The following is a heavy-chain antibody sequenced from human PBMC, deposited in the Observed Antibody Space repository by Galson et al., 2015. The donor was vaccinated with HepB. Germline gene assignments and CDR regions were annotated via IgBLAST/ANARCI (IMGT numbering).Heavy chain of an antibody. CDR3: ARNRGNNDFDS. V-gene: IGHV4-4*02. J-gene: IGHJ4*02. CDR2: IYYGAIT. D-gene: IGHD4-23*01. Sequence: SETLSLTCAVSSGSISSSDRCSWVRQPPGKGLEWIGEIYYGAITHCNPSLKGRVSVSKDDSKKQFSLTLTSVTAADTAVYYCARNRGNNDFDSGGQGILVTVSS. CDR1: SGSISSSDR.